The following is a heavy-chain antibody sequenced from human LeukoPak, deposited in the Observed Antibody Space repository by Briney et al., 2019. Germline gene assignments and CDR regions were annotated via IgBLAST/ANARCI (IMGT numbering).Heavy chain of an antibody. CDR2: ISGGVYST. CDR3: AKDHLWFGEFSFEF. D-gene: IGHD3-10*01. Sequence: GGSLRLLCAAYGFAFSSYAMIWVRQAPGKGREWVSFISGGVYSTYYTDSGKGGFTISRDNSRNTLHRQMKNVRAEDRAVYHCAKDHLWFGEFSFEFWGQRALVTVSS. CDR1: GFAFSSYA. J-gene: IGHJ4*02. V-gene: IGHV3-23*01.